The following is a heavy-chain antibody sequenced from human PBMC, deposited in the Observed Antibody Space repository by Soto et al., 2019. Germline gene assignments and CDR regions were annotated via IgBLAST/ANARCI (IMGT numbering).Heavy chain of an antibody. Sequence: QVQLVESGGGVVQPGRSLRLSCAASGFTFSSYGMHWVRQAPGKGLEWVAVISYDGSNKYYADSVKSRFTISRDNSKNTLYLQMNSLRAEDTAVYYCAKILQLGDYAYYYYGMDVWGQGTTVTVSS. CDR2: ISYDGSNK. D-gene: IGHD4-17*01. J-gene: IGHJ6*02. CDR1: GFTFSSYG. CDR3: AKILQLGDYAYYYYGMDV. V-gene: IGHV3-30*18.